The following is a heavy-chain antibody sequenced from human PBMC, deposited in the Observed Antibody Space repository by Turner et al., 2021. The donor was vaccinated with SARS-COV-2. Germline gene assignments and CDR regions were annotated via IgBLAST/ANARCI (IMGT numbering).Heavy chain of an antibody. J-gene: IGHJ4*02. CDR2: ISGSGVTT. Sequence: EVQLLESGGGLVQPGGSLRLSCAASGITSTSYSMRWVRQAPGTGLGWVSSISGSGVTTYYADSVKGRFTISRDSFNNMVYLKMNSLRADDMAVYYCAKGGWGAFDYWGQGILVIVSS. CDR3: AKGGWGAFDY. V-gene: IGHV3-23*01. D-gene: IGHD3-16*01. CDR1: GITSTSYS.